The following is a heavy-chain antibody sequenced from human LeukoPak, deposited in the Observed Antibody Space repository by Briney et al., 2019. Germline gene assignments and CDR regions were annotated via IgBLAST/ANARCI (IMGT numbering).Heavy chain of an antibody. CDR2: ISSSGSTI. D-gene: IGHD5-18*01. J-gene: IGHJ4*02. CDR3: ARPAGYSDGLDY. Sequence: GRTLRLSCAASGFTSRDYYMSWIRQAPGKGLEWGSYISSSGSTIYYADSVKGRFTISRDNATNSLYLQMNSPRAEDTAVYYCARPAGYSDGLDYWGQGTLITVSS. CDR1: GFTSRDYY. V-gene: IGHV3-11*04.